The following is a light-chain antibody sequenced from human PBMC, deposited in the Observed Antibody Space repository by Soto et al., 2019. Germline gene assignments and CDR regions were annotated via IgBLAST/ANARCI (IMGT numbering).Light chain of an antibody. CDR2: DVS. Sequence: ALTQPRSVSGSPGQSVTISCTGTSSDVGGYNYVSWYQQHPGKAPKLMIYDVSKRPSGVPDRFSGSKSGNTASLTISGLQAEDEADYYCCSYAGSNTSVFGGGTKLTVL. CDR1: SSDVGGYNY. J-gene: IGLJ3*02. CDR3: CSYAGSNTSV. V-gene: IGLV2-11*01.